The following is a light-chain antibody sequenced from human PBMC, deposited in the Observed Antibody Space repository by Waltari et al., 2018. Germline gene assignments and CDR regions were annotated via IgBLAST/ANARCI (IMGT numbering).Light chain of an antibody. Sequence: ETVLTQSPATLSLFPGERATLSCRASQSVSSNLAWYQQQPGQTPRLLIYGASSRATGIPDRFSGRGSGTDFTLTISSLEPEDFAVYYCQQYSNWPLTFGGGTKVEIK. CDR2: GAS. V-gene: IGKV3-15*01. CDR3: QQYSNWPLT. J-gene: IGKJ4*01. CDR1: QSVSSN.